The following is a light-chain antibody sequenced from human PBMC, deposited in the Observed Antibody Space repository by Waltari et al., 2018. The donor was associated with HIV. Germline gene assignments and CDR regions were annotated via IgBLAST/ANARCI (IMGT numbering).Light chain of an antibody. Sequence: DIVMTQSPDSLAVSLGERATINCKSSQSVLYSSNNKNYLAWYQQKPGQPPKLLIYWASTREFGVPDRFSGSGSETDFTLTISSLQAEDVAVYYCQQYYSTPRTFGPGTKVDIK. J-gene: IGKJ3*01. V-gene: IGKV4-1*01. CDR2: WAS. CDR3: QQYYSTPRT. CDR1: QSVLYSSNNKNY.